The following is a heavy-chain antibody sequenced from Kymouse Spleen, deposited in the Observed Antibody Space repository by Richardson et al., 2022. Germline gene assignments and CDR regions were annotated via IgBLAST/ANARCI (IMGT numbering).Heavy chain of an antibody. V-gene: IGHV4-39*01. Sequence: QLQLQESGPGLVKPSETLSLTCTVSGGSISSSSYYWGWIRQPPGKGLEWIGSIYYSGSTYYNPSLKSRVTISVDTSKNQFSLKLSSVTAADTAVYYCAAGYCSSTSCLRVFDYWGQGTLVTVSS. CDR1: GGSISSSSYY. CDR3: AAGYCSSTSCLRVFDY. CDR2: IYYSGST. D-gene: IGHD2-2*02. J-gene: IGHJ4*02.